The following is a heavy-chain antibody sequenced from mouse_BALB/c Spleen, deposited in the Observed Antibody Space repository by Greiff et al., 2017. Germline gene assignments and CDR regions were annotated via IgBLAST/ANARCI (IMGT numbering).Heavy chain of an antibody. V-gene: IGHV1-14*01. CDR1: GYTFTSYV. CDR2: INPYNDGT. CDR3: ARFKDYAWFAY. D-gene: IGHD2-4*01. J-gene: IGHJ3*01. Sequence: VQLQQSGPELVKPGASVKMSCKASGYTFTSYVMHWVKQKPGQGLEWIGYINPYNDGTKYNEKFKGKATLTSDKSSSTAYMELSSLTSEDSAVYYCARFKDYAWFAYWGQGTLVTVSA.